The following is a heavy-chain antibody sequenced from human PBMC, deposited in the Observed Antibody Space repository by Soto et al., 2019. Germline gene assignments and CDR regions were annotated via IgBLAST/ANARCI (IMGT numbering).Heavy chain of an antibody. Sequence: GGSLSLSCAASGFTFSSYGMHWVRQAPGKGLEWVAVIWYDGSNKYYADSVKGRFTISRDNSKITLYLQMSSLRAEDTAVYYCARGQYCSGGSCYSDAFDIWGQGTMVTVSS. D-gene: IGHD2-15*01. CDR2: IWYDGSNK. V-gene: IGHV3-33*01. CDR3: ARGQYCSGGSCYSDAFDI. CDR1: GFTFSSYG. J-gene: IGHJ3*02.